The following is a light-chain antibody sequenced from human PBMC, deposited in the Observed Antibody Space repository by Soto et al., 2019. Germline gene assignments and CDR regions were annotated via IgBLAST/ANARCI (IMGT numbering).Light chain of an antibody. CDR3: QQRSNWPPIT. Sequence: EIVMTQSPPTLSASPGERATLSCRASQSIRRNLAWFQQKPGQAPRLLIFGASTRAAGIPPRFSGSGSGTDFTLTISSLEPEDFAVYYCQQRSNWPPITFGQGTRLEIK. J-gene: IGKJ5*01. V-gene: IGKV3-15*01. CDR2: GAS. CDR1: QSIRRN.